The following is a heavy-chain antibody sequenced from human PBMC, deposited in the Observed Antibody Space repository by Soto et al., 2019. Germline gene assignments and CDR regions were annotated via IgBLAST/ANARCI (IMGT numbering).Heavy chain of an antibody. Sequence: QVQLQQSGPGLVKPSQTLSLTCAISGDSVSSNTVAWNWSRQSPSIGLEWLGRTYYRSKWYDDYAESVQRRITSNPDTSKNQFSLHLNTVTPEDTAVYYCAGSWFGHHVHWFYSWGQGTLGTVSS. V-gene: IGHV6-1*01. CDR2: TYYRSKWYD. J-gene: IGHJ5*01. CDR3: AGSWFGHHVHWFYS. CDR1: GDSVSSNTVA. D-gene: IGHD3-10*01.